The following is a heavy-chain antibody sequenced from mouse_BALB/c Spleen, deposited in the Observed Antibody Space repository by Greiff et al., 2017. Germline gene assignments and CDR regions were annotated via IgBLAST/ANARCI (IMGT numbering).Heavy chain of an antibody. J-gene: IGHJ3*01. V-gene: IGHV1-4*01. CDR1: GYTFTSYT. D-gene: IGHD2-14*01. Sequence: VQRVESGAELARPGASVKMSCKASGYTFTSYTMHWVKQRPGQGLEWIGYINPSSGYTNYNQKFKDKATLTADKSSSTAYMQLSSLTSEDSAVYYCARGRYYRYDVEFAYWGQGTLVTVSA. CDR3: ARGRYYRYDVEFAY. CDR2: INPSSGYT.